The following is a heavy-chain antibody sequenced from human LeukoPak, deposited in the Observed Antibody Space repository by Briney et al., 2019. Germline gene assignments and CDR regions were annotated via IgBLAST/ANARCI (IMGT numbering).Heavy chain of an antibody. Sequence: ASVKVSCKASGYTFTSYDINWVRQAPGQGLEWMGWMNPNSGNTGYAQKFQGRVTMTRNTSISTAYMELSSLRSEDTAVYYCARGPRSSGYYLDYWGQGTLVPVSS. J-gene: IGHJ4*02. CDR2: MNPNSGNT. CDR1: GYTFTSYD. V-gene: IGHV1-8*01. CDR3: ARGPRSSGYYLDY. D-gene: IGHD3-22*01.